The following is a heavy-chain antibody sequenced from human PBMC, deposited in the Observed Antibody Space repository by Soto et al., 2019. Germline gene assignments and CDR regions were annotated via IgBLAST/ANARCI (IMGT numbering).Heavy chain of an antibody. CDR1: GGSISSYY. CDR2: IYYRGNA. J-gene: IGHJ4*02. CDR3: ARLEGLATISYYFDF. Sequence: ASETLSLTCTVSGGSISSYYWSWIRQPPGKGLEWIGSIYYRGNANYNPSLKSRVTISLDKSKSQFSLKLNSVTAADSAVYFCARLEGLATISYYFDFWGPGALVTVSS. D-gene: IGHD3-9*01. V-gene: IGHV4-59*08.